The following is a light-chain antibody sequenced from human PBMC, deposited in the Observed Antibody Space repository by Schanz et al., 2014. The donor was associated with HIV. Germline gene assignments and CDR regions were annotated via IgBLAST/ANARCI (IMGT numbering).Light chain of an antibody. CDR3: QQCVTYPYT. CDR1: QYISSW. J-gene: IGKJ2*01. CDR2: TAS. V-gene: IGKV1-5*03. Sequence: DIQMTQSPSTLSAFVGDRVTITCRASQYISSWLAWYQQKPGKAPELLIYTASTLESGVPPRFSGSGSGTEFTLTISGLQPDDFATYYCQQCVTYPYTFGQGTKLDIK.